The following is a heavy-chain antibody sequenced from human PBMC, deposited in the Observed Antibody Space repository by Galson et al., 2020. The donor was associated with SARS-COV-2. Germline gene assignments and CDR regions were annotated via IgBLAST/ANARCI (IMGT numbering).Heavy chain of an antibody. V-gene: IGHV3-72*01. D-gene: IGHD3-3*01. J-gene: IGHJ6*02. CDR1: GFTFSDHY. CDR2: TRNKANIYTT. Sequence: GGSLRLSCAASGFTFSDHYMEWVRQAPGKGLEWVGRTRNKANIYTTEYAAAVKGRFTISRDDSKNSLYLQMNSLKTEDTAVYYCARGGYDFCSSYSGGMDVWGQGTTVTVSS. CDR3: ARGGYDFCSSYSGGMDV.